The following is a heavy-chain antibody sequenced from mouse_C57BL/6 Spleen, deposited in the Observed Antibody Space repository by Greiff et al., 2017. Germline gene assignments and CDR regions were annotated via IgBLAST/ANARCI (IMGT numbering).Heavy chain of an antibody. CDR2: IDPSDSVT. CDR3: ARRDGMDD. Sequence: QVQLQQPGAELVRPGSSVKLSCKASGYTFTSSWMHWVKQRPIQGLEWIGNIDPSDSVTHYNQKFKDKATLTVDKSSSTAYMQLSRLTSEDSAVYYCARRDGMDDGGQGTPVTVPS. V-gene: IGHV1-52*01. J-gene: IGHJ4*01. CDR1: GYTFTSSW.